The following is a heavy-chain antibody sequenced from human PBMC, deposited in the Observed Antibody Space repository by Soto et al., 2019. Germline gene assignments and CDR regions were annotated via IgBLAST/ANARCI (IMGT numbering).Heavy chain of an antibody. Sequence: PWGSMRLSCAACGFSFSNAWVSWVRQDTGKGLEWVGRIKSKTDGGTTDYAAPVKGRFTISRDDSKNTLYLQMNSLRAEDTAVYYCAKDGIELVPRHWRQGTLVTVS. CDR2: IKSKTDGGTT. J-gene: IGHJ4*02. CDR1: GFSFSNAW. CDR3: AKDGIELVPRH. D-gene: IGHD6-6*01. V-gene: IGHV3-15*01.